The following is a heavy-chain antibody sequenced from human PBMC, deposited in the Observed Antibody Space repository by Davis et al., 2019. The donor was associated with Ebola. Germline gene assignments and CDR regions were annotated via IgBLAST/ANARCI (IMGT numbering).Heavy chain of an antibody. CDR2: IIPILGIA. CDR1: GGTFSSYA. CDR3: TRANRGGVYATYYFDY. D-gene: IGHD2-8*01. V-gene: IGHV1-69*04. J-gene: IGHJ4*02. Sequence: SVKVSCKASGGTFSSYAISWVRQAPGQGLEWMGRIIPILGIANYAQKFQGRVTITADKSTSTAYMELSSLRSEDTAVYYCTRANRGGVYATYYFDYWGQGTLVTVSS.